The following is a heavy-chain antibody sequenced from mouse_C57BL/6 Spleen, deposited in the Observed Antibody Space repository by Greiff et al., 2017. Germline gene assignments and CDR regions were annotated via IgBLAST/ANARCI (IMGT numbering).Heavy chain of an antibody. CDR2: ISSGSSTI. CDR1: GFTFSDYG. CDR3: ARITTVVESFDY. J-gene: IGHJ2*01. Sequence: VQLKESGGGLVKPGGSLKLSCAASGFTFSDYGMHWVRQAPEKGLEWVAYISSGSSTIYYADTVKGRFTITRDNAKNTLFLQMTSLRSEDTAMYYCARITTVVESFDYWGQGTTLTVSS. V-gene: IGHV5-17*01. D-gene: IGHD1-1*01.